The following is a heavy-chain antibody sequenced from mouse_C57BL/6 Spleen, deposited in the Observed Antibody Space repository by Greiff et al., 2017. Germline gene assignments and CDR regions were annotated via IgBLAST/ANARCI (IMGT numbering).Heavy chain of an antibody. J-gene: IGHJ3*01. CDR3: ARTGGWAWFAY. CDR1: GFTFSDYG. V-gene: IGHV5-17*01. Sequence: EVKLMESGGGLVKPGGSLKLSCAASGFTFSDYGMHWVRQAPEKGLEWVAYISSGSSTIYYADKVKGRFTISRDNAKNTLFLQMTSLRSEDTAMYYCARTGGWAWFAYWGQGTLVTVSA. D-gene: IGHD3-3*01. CDR2: ISSGSSTI.